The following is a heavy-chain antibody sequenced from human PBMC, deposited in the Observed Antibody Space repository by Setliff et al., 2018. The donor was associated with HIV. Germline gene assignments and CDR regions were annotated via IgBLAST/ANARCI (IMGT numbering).Heavy chain of an antibody. D-gene: IGHD2-2*01. V-gene: IGHV3-33*01. CDR3: ARDPGVPAAIAYYYYYYMDV. J-gene: IGHJ6*03. Sequence: GGSLRLSCAASGYTFSTYGMHWVRQAPGTGLEWVAVIWYDGSNKYYADSVKGRFTISRDNSKNTLYLQMNSLRAEDTAVYYCARDPGVPAAIAYYYYYYMDVWGKGTTVTVSS. CDR1: GYTFSTYG. CDR2: IWYDGSNK.